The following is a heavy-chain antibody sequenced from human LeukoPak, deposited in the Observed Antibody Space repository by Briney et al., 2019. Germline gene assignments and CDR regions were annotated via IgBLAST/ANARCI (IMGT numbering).Heavy chain of an antibody. CDR1: GGSNSSDGYY. V-gene: IGHV4-31*03. CDR3: ARGTGGAAAADFDP. J-gene: IGHJ5*02. D-gene: IGHD6-13*01. Sequence: SQTLSLTCTVSGGSNSSDGYYWSWIRQHPGKGLEWIGAIYYTGSTYYNPSLKSRATISVDTSKNHFSLKLTSVTAADTAVYYCARGTGGAAAADFDPWGQGTLVTVSS. CDR2: IYYTGST.